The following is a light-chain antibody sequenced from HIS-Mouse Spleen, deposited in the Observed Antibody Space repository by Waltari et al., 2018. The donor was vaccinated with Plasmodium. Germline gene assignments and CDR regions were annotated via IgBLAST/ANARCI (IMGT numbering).Light chain of an antibody. CDR3: YSTDSSGNHRV. CDR2: EDS. J-gene: IGLJ3*02. V-gene: IGLV3-10*01. CDR1: ALTKKY. Sequence: SYELTQPPSVSVSPGQTARITRSGDALTKKYADWYQQKSGQAPVLVIYEDSKRPPGIPERFSGSSSGTMATLTISGAQVEDEADYYCYSTDSSGNHRVFGGGTKLTVL.